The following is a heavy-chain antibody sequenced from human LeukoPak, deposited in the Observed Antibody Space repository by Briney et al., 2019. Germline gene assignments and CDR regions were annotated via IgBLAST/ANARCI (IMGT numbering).Heavy chain of an antibody. CDR3: AISNISGSYYYYGMDV. CDR2: IYYSGST. Sequence: PSETLSLTCTVSGGSISSYYWSWIRQRPGKGLEWIGYIYYSGSTNYNPSLKSRVTISVDTSKNQFSLKLSSVTAADTAVYYCAISNISGSYYYYGMDVWGQGTTVTVSS. J-gene: IGHJ6*02. V-gene: IGHV4-59*08. D-gene: IGHD3-10*01. CDR1: GGSISSYY.